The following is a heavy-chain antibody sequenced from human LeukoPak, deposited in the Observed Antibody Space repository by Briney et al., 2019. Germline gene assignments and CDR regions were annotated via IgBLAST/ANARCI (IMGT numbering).Heavy chain of an antibody. V-gene: IGHV4-34*01. CDR3: ASRIVGATRGEVGYYFDY. J-gene: IGHJ4*02. D-gene: IGHD1-26*01. Sequence: SETLSLTCAVYGGSFSGYYWSWIRQPPGKGLEWIGEINHSGSTNYNPSLKSRVTISVDTSKNQFSLKLSSVTAADTAVYYCASRIVGATRGEVGYYFDYWGQGTLVTVSS. CDR1: GGSFSGYY. CDR2: INHSGST.